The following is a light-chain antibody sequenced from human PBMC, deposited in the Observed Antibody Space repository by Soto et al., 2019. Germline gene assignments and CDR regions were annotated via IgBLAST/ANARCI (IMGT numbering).Light chain of an antibody. Sequence: EIVLTQSPATLSLSPGERATLSCRASQSVSNYLAWYQQKPGQAPSLLIYDASDMVTGVPARFSGSGSGTDFTLTISSLDAEDFAVYYCQQRSNWPPYTFGQGTKLEIK. CDR2: DAS. V-gene: IGKV3-11*01. CDR1: QSVSNY. J-gene: IGKJ2*01. CDR3: QQRSNWPPYT.